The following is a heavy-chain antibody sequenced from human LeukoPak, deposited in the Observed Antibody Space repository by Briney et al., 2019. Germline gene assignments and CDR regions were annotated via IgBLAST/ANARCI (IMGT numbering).Heavy chain of an antibody. CDR3: AREDHARYGDYTRRAFDI. D-gene: IGHD4-17*01. CDR1: GFTFSSYA. J-gene: IGHJ3*02. Sequence: GRSLRLSCAASGFTFSSYAMHWVRQAPGKGLEWVAVISYDGSNKYYADSVKGRFTISRDNSKNTLYLQMSSLRAEDTAVYYCAREDHARYGDYTRRAFDIWGQGTMVTVSS. CDR2: ISYDGSNK. V-gene: IGHV3-30-3*01.